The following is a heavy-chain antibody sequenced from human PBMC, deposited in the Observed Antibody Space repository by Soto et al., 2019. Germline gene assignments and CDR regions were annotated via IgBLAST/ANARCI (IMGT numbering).Heavy chain of an antibody. Sequence: GESLKISCKGSGYSFTSYWIGWVRQMPGKGLGWMGVMYPGDSDTRYSPSFQSQVTISADKSISTAYLQWSSLKASGTAMYYCERYLYASSSSSGVYYDYGMDVWGQGTTVTVSS. D-gene: IGHD3-16*01. CDR1: GYSFTSYW. CDR3: ERYLYASSSSSGVYYDYGMDV. V-gene: IGHV5-51*01. CDR2: MYPGDSDT. J-gene: IGHJ6*02.